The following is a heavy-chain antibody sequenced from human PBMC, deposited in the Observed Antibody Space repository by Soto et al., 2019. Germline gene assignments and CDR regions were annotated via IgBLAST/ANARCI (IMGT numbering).Heavy chain of an antibody. CDR2: INSDGSST. V-gene: IGHV3-74*01. CDR3: ARDPALGLFDY. Sequence: EVQLVESGGGLVQPGGSLRLSCAASGFTFSSYWMHWVRQAPGTGLVWVSRINSDGSSTNYADSVKGRFTISSDNAKNTLYLQMNSLRAEDTAMYYCARDPALGLFDYWGQGTLVTVSS. D-gene: IGHD7-27*01. CDR1: GFTFSSYW. J-gene: IGHJ4*02.